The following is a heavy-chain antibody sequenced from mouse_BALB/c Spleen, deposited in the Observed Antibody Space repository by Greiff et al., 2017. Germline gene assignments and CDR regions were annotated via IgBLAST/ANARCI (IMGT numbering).Heavy chain of an antibody. CDR3: ARGGYGSRNYYAMDY. CDR2: ISYSGST. J-gene: IGHJ4*01. CDR1: GDSITSGY. D-gene: IGHD1-1*01. Sequence: EVQLQQSGPSLVKPSQTLSLTCSVTGDSITSGYWNWIRKFPGNKLEYMGYISYSGSTYYNPSLKSRISITRDTSKNQYYLQLNSVTTEDTATYYCARGGYGSRNYYAMDYWGQGTSVTVSS. V-gene: IGHV3-8*02.